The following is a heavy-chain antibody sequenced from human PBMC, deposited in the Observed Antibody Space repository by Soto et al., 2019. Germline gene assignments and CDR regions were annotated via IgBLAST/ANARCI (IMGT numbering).Heavy chain of an antibody. D-gene: IGHD2-15*01. J-gene: IGHJ6*02. CDR3: ARSSGDIVVVVAAPPNYYYYGMDV. Sequence: QVQLVQSGAEVKKPGSSVKVSCKASGGTFSSYAMSWVRQAPGQGLEWMGGIIPIFGTANYAQKFQGRVTITADESTSTAYMELSSLRSEDTAVYYCARSSGDIVVVVAAPPNYYYYGMDVWGQGTTVTVSS. CDR1: GGTFSSYA. V-gene: IGHV1-69*01. CDR2: IIPIFGTA.